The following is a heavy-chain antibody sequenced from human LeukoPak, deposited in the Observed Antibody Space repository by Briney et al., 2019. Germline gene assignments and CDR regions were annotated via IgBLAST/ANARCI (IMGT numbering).Heavy chain of an antibody. D-gene: IGHD6-13*01. CDR2: IKQDGSEK. CDR3: ARDIKLGSSWYSGWFDP. CDR1: GFTFSSYC. J-gene: IGHJ5*02. Sequence: GGSLRLSCAASGFTFSSYCMSCVRQAPGKGLEWVANIKQDGSEKYYVDSVKGRFTISRDNAKNSLYLQMNSLRAEDTAVYYCARDIKLGSSWYSGWFDPWGQGTLVTVSS. V-gene: IGHV3-7*01.